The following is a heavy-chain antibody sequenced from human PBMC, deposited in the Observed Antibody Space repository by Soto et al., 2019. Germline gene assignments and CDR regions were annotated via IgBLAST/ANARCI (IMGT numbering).Heavy chain of an antibody. CDR1: GFSLRTYA. CDR2: ISEGGGRT. Sequence: GGSPRLSCAASGFSLRTYATSWVRQAPGKGVEWVSTISEGGGRTYYADAVKGRFTISSHNSNTTLYLQMTSLRAEDTAVYYCANQYFDYWGHGPMVTFST. V-gene: IGHV3-23*01. CDR3: ANQYFDY. J-gene: IGHJ4*01.